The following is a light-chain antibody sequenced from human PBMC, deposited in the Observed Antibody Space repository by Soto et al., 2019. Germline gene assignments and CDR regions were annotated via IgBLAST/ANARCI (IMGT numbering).Light chain of an antibody. V-gene: IGLV1-47*01. CDR3: TVWDDSLRGRL. CDR2: RNN. Sequence: QSVLTQPPSASGTPGQRVTISCSGSSSNIESNFVYWYQQFPGTAPRLLIYRNNQRPSGVPDLFSGSKSGTSASLAISALRSEDEADYYCTVWDDSLRGRLFGGGTKVTVL. CDR1: SSNIESNF. J-gene: IGLJ2*01.